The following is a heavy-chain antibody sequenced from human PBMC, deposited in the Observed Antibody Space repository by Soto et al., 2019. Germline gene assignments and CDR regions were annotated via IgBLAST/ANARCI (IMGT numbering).Heavy chain of an antibody. CDR3: ARRKGSGWLADYNAFDI. J-gene: IGHJ3*02. CDR2: IYYSGST. Sequence: QLQLQESGPGLVKPSETLSLTCTVSGGSISSSSYYWGWIRQPPGKGLEWIGSIYYSGSTYYNPSLKSRVTISVDTSKNQFSLKLSSVTAADTAVYYCARRKGSGWLADYNAFDIWGQGTMVTVSS. D-gene: IGHD6-19*01. V-gene: IGHV4-39*01. CDR1: GGSISSSSYY.